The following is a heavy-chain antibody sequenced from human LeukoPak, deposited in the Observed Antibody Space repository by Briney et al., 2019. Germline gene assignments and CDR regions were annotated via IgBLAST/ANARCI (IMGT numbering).Heavy chain of an antibody. CDR3: AKGGAMVRGLWSEEGYYYYMDV. V-gene: IGHV3-23*01. J-gene: IGHJ6*03. CDR2: ISGSGGST. CDR1: GFTFSSYG. D-gene: IGHD3-10*01. Sequence: PGGSLRLSCAASGFTFSSYGMSWVRQAPGKGLEWVSAISGSGGSTYYADSVKGRFTISRDNSKNTLYLQMNSLRAEDTAVYYCAKGGAMVRGLWSEEGYYYYMDVWGKGTTVTISS.